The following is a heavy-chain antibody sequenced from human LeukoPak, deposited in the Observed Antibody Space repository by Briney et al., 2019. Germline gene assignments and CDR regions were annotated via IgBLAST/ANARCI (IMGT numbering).Heavy chain of an antibody. CDR2: IIPIFGTA. D-gene: IGHD4-17*01. Sequence: GASVKVSCKASGGTFSSYAISWVRQAPGQGLEWMGGIIPIFGTANYAQKFQGRVTITADESTSTAYMELSSLRSEDTAVYYRARRARSGDYHIFDYWGQGTLVTVSS. J-gene: IGHJ4*02. CDR3: ARRARSGDYHIFDY. CDR1: GGTFSSYA. V-gene: IGHV1-69*13.